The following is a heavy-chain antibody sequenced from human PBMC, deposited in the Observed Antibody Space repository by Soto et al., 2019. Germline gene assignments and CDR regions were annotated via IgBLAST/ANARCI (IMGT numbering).Heavy chain of an antibody. CDR1: GGSISSSSYY. CDR2: IYYSGST. J-gene: IGHJ4*02. V-gene: IGHV4-39*01. CDR3: ARHWSIAARRGEYYFDY. D-gene: IGHD6-6*01. Sequence: PSETLSLTCTVSGGSISSSSYYWGWIRQPPGKGLEWIGSIYYSGSTYYNPSLKSRVTISVDTSKNQFSLKLSSVTAADTAVYYCARHWSIAARRGEYYFDYWGQGTLVTVSP.